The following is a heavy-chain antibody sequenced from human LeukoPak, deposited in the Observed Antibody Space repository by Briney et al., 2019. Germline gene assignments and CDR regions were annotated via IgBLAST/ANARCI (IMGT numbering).Heavy chain of an antibody. J-gene: IGHJ4*02. CDR1: GFTFSSYA. CDR2: ISGSGGST. CDR3: AKKRFLEWLSDY. Sequence: GGSLRLSCAASGFTFSSYAMSWVRQAPGKGLEWVSAISGSGGSTYYADSVKGRFTISRDKSKNTLYLQMNSLRAEDTAVYYCAKKRFLEWLSDYWGQGTLVTVSS. V-gene: IGHV3-23*01. D-gene: IGHD3-3*01.